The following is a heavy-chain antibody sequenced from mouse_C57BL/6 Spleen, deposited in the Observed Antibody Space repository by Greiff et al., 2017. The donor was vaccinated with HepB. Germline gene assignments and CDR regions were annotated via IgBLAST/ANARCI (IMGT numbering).Heavy chain of an antibody. D-gene: IGHD2-5*01. J-gene: IGHJ1*03. CDR1: GYAFSSYW. V-gene: IGHV1-80*01. CDR3: ARSGYYSNYDWYFDV. CDR2: IYPGAGDT. Sequence: VQGVESGAELVKPGASVKISCKASGYAFSSYWMNWVKQRPGKGLEWIGQIYPGAGDTNYNGKFKGKATLTADKSSSTAYMQLSSLNSEDSAVYFCARSGYYSNYDWYFDVWGTGTTVTVSS.